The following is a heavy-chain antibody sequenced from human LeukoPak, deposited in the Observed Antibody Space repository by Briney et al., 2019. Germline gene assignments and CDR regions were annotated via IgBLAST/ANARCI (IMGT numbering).Heavy chain of an antibody. CDR2: ISTYNGNT. J-gene: IGHJ4*02. V-gene: IGHV1-18*01. D-gene: IGHD3-9*01. CDR3: ARGSAPILRYFDWLLQGDFDY. CDR1: GYTFTKYG. Sequence: ASVKVSCKASGYTFTKYGITWVRQAPGQGLEWMGWISTYNGNTNYAQKLQGRVTMTTDTSTSTAYMELRSLRSDDTAVYYCARGSAPILRYFDWLLQGDFDYWGQGTLVTVSS.